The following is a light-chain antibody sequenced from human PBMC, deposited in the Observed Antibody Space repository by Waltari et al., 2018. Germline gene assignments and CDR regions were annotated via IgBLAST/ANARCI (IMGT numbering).Light chain of an antibody. V-gene: IGKV1-9*01. CDR3: QQLNSYRALT. CDR2: ASS. Sequence: DCQLTQSPSLLSASVGDRVTITFRSSQGISSYLAWYQQKPGKAPKLLIYASSTLQSGVPSRFSGSGSGTEFTLTIISLQPEDFATYYCQQLNSYRALTFGGGTKVEIK. CDR1: QGISSY. J-gene: IGKJ4*01.